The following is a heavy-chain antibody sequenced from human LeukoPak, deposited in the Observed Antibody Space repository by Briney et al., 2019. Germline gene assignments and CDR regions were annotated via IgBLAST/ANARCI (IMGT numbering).Heavy chain of an antibody. D-gene: IGHD3-16*02. J-gene: IGHJ3*01. CDR1: GFTSNAYS. CDR2: ITAGGSTT. V-gene: IGHV3-48*02. CDR3: ARDMQLST. Sequence: GGSLGPSFAAPGFTSNAYSWGWAPQAQGKGLEWVSYITAGGSTTYYAGSVKGRFTISRDNAKNTLYLQMNSLSDEDTAVYYCARDMQLSTWGLGTMVTVSS.